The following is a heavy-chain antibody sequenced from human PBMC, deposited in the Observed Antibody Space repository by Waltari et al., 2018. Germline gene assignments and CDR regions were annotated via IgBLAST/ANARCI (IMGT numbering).Heavy chain of an antibody. V-gene: IGHV4-34*01. CDR3: ARVYGAAAAEKYYFDY. Sequence: QVQLQQWGAGLLKPSETLSLTCAVYGGSFSGYYWSWIRQPPGKGLEWIGEINHSGSTNYTPSLKSRVTISVDTSKNQFSLKLSSVTAADTAVYYCARVYGAAAAEKYYFDYWGQGTLVTVSS. CDR1: GGSFSGYY. CDR2: INHSGST. D-gene: IGHD6-13*01. J-gene: IGHJ4*02.